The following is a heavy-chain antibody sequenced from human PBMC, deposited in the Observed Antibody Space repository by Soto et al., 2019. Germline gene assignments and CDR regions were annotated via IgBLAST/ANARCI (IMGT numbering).Heavy chain of an antibody. J-gene: IGHJ3*02. D-gene: IGHD2-15*01. Sequence: PGESLRISCKGSGYSFTSYWISWVRQMPGKGLEWMGRIDPSDSYTNYSPSFQGHVTISADKSISTAYLQWSSLKASDTAMYYCARQTPYCSGGSCYRGWDDAFDIWGQGTMVTVSS. V-gene: IGHV5-10-1*01. CDR3: ARQTPYCSGGSCYRGWDDAFDI. CDR1: GYSFTSYW. CDR2: IDPSDSYT.